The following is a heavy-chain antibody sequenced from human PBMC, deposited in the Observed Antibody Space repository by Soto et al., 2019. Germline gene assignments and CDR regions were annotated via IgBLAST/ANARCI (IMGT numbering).Heavy chain of an antibody. CDR2: ISYDGSNK. Sequence: PVGSLRLSCAASGLTFSTYGMPWVRQAPGKGLERAAIISYDGSNKYFADSVKGRFTISRDNSKETLYLQMNSVRAEDTAVYYCAEAVTPRVLGPLDWWGQGTLVSAS. J-gene: IGHJ4*02. V-gene: IGHV3-30*18. CDR3: AEAVTPRVLGPLDW. D-gene: IGHD3-3*01. CDR1: GLTFSTYG.